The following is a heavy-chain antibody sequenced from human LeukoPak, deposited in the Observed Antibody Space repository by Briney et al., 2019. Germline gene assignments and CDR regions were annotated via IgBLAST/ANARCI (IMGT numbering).Heavy chain of an antibody. Sequence: SETLSLTCAVYGGSFSGDFWSWLRQSPGKGLEWIGEIKHDGSTTYNPSLESRVTMSLDTSTNQISLEMTSVTAADTAVYYCARQTGSGLFILPGGQGTLVTVSS. J-gene: IGHJ4*02. V-gene: IGHV4-34*01. D-gene: IGHD3/OR15-3a*01. CDR1: GGSFSGDF. CDR3: ARQTGSGLFILP. CDR2: IKHDGST.